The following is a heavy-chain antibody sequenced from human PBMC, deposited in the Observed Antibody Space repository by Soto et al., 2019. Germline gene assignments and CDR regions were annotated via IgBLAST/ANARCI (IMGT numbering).Heavy chain of an antibody. CDR1: GGSISSGDYY. J-gene: IGHJ5*02. Sequence: PSETLSLTCTVSGGSISSGDYYWSWIRQPPGKGLEWIGYIYYSGSTYYNPSLKSRVTISVDTSKNQFSLKLSSVTAADTAVYYCARDFGHLHQPNWFDPWGQGTLVTVSS. CDR3: ARDFGHLHQPNWFDP. D-gene: IGHD3-10*01. CDR2: IYYSGST. V-gene: IGHV4-30-4*01.